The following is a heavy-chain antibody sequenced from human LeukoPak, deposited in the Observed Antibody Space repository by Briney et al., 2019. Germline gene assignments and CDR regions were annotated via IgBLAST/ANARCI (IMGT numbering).Heavy chain of an antibody. CDR2: ISGSGGST. Sequence: GGSPRLSRAASGFTFSSYAMSWVRQAPGKGLEWFSAISGSGGSTYYADSVKGRFTISRDNSKNTLYLQMNSLRAEDTAVYYCAKSAIAAADPLDYWGQGTLVTVSS. V-gene: IGHV3-23*01. CDR1: GFTFSSYA. D-gene: IGHD6-13*01. J-gene: IGHJ4*02. CDR3: AKSAIAAADPLDY.